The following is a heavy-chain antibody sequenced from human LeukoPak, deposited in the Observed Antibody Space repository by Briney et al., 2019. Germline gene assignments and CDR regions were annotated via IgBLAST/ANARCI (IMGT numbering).Heavy chain of an antibody. V-gene: IGHV3-48*03. D-gene: IGHD3-10*01. CDR3: ARDRNTMVRGVIIGGYYYGMDV. CDR1: GFTFSSYE. J-gene: IGHJ6*04. CDR2: ISISGSTM. Sequence: GGYLILSCAASGFTFSSYEMNWVRQAPGKGLERFSYISISGSTMYYADSVKGRFTISRDNAKNSLYLQMNSLRAEDTAVYYCARDRNTMVRGVIIGGYYYGMDVWGKGTTVTVSS.